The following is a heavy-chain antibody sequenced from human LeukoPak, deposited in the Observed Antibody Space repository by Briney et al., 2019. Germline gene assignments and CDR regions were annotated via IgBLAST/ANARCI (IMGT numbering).Heavy chain of an antibody. CDR2: ISDRGTYI. Sequence: GGSLRLSCAASGFTFSTYSMNWVRQAPGKGLEWVASISDRGTYIYYADSVKGRFTISRDNAKNSLYLQMNSLRAEDTAVYYCANHLACGSTSCPPFDSWGQGTLVTVSS. CDR3: ANHLACGSTSCPPFDS. D-gene: IGHD2-2*01. CDR1: GFTFSTYS. J-gene: IGHJ4*02. V-gene: IGHV3-21*01.